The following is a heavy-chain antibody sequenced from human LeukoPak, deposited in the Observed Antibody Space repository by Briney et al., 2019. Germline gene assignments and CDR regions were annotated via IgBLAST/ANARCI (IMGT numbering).Heavy chain of an antibody. D-gene: IGHD6-25*01. J-gene: IGHJ4*02. CDR3: ARGQLRLSN. Sequence: SETLSLTCAVYGGSFNGYYWTWIRQPPGKGLEWIGEINHSGSTDYNPSLKSRVTISVDTSKNQFSLKLNSVTAADTAVYYCARGQLRLSNWGQGSLVIFSS. CDR2: INHSGST. CDR1: GGSFNGYY. V-gene: IGHV4-34*01.